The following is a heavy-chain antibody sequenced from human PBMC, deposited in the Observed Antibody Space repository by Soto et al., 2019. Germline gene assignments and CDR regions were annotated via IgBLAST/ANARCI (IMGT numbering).Heavy chain of an antibody. V-gene: IGHV3-23*01. CDR1: GFTFYSYA. J-gene: IGHJ4*02. CDR2: ISGSGGTT. CDR3: AKAHSFVELTPFDY. D-gene: IGHD1-7*01. Sequence: EVQLLESGGGLVQPGGSLRLSCAASGFTFYSYAMTWVRQAPGKGLEWVSSISGSGGTTYYADSVKGRFTISGDSSKNTLYLQMNSLRTEDTAVYYCAKAHSFVELTPFDYWGQGSLVTVSS.